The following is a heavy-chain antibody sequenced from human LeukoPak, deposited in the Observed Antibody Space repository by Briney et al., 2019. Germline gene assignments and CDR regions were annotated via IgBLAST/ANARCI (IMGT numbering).Heavy chain of an antibody. V-gene: IGHV3-48*03. CDR1: GFPLSSYS. J-gene: IGHJ4*02. CDR3: VRVKGTYFDY. CDR2: VSASGGNI. Sequence: SGGSLRLSCEASGFPLSSYSINWVRQPPGKGLEWVSYVSASGGNIYYLDSVKGRFTVSRDNARKSLFLQMNNARVEDTAFYYCVRVKGTYFDYWGQGALVTVSS. D-gene: IGHD1-1*01.